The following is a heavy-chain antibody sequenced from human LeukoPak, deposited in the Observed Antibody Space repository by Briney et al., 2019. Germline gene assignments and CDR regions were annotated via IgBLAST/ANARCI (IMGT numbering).Heavy chain of an antibody. CDR3: ARVKAASIGYYYYYMDV. D-gene: IGHD6-25*01. V-gene: IGHV3-7*01. Sequence: GGSLRLSCAASGFTFSSYWMSWVRQAPGKGLEWVANIKQDGSEKYYVDSVKGRFTISRDNAKNSLYLQMNSLRAEDTAVYYCARVKAASIGYYYYYMDVWGKGTTVTVSS. CDR1: GFTFSSYW. J-gene: IGHJ6*03. CDR2: IKQDGSEK.